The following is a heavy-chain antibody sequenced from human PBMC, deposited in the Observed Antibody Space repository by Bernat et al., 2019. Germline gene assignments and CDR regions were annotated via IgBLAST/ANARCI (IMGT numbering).Heavy chain of an antibody. J-gene: IGHJ4*02. Sequence: EVQLLESGGGLVQPGGSLRLSCAASGFTFSSYAMNWVRQAPGKGLEYVSGISGIGDSTSYADSLKGRFTVSRDNSKNTLYLEMNSLRAGDTAVYYCAKHAVIVDSWGQGTLVTVSS. CDR2: ISGIGDST. CDR1: GFTFSSYA. CDR3: AKHAVIVDS. D-gene: IGHD2/OR15-2a*01. V-gene: IGHV3-23*01.